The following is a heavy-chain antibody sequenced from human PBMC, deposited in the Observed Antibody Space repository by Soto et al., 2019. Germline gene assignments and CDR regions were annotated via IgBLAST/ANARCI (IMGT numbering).Heavy chain of an antibody. CDR2: IRSKADSYAT. J-gene: IGHJ6*02. CDR3: SASTGPAGRDH. Sequence: EVQLVESGGGVVQPGGSLKLSYAASGFSFSGAAVTWVRQASGKGLERVGRIRSKADSYATAYAPSVEGSCTVSGAESKDPASLEVNSLKTEDTAVYACSASTGPAGRDHWGQGTTVTVSS. V-gene: IGHV3-73*01. D-gene: IGHD1-1*01. CDR1: GFSFSGAA.